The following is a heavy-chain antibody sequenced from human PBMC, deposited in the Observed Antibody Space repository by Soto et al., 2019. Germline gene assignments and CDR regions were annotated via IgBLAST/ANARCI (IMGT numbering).Heavy chain of an antibody. Sequence: SETLSLTCTVSGASITNYYWSWIRQPPGKVLEWIAYIYYSGSTNYNPSLKSRVTISIDTSRTQFSLKLSSVTAADTAMYYCARSMDTGYYYYGMDVWGQGTTVTVSS. J-gene: IGHJ6*02. CDR1: GASITNYY. V-gene: IGHV4-59*01. CDR3: ARSMDTGYYYYGMDV. CDR2: IYYSGST.